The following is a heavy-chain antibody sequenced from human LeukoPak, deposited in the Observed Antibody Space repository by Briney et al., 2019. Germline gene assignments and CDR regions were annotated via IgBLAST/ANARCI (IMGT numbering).Heavy chain of an antibody. CDR2: IYHSGST. CDR1: GYSISSGYY. D-gene: IGHD4-11*01. Sequence: SETLSLTCAVSGYSISSGYYWGWIRQPPGKGLEWIGSIYHSGSTYYNPSLKSRVTISVDTSKNQFSLKLSSVTAADTAVYYCARLMWYSNYGFDYWGQGTLVTVSS. V-gene: IGHV4-38-2*01. CDR3: ARLMWYSNYGFDY. J-gene: IGHJ4*02.